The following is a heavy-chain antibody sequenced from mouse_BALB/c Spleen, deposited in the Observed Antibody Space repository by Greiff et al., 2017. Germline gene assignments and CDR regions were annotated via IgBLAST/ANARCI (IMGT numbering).Heavy chain of an antibody. CDR3: TYRYDAWFAY. CDR1: GYTFTSYY. Sequence: VQRVESGAELVKPGASVKLSCKASGYTFTSYYMYWVKQRPGQGLEWIGEINPSNGGTNFNEKFKSKATLTVDKSSSTAYMQLSSLTSEDSAVYYCTYRYDAWFAYWGQGTLVTVSA. D-gene: IGHD2-14*01. CDR2: INPSNGGT. J-gene: IGHJ3*01. V-gene: IGHV1S81*02.